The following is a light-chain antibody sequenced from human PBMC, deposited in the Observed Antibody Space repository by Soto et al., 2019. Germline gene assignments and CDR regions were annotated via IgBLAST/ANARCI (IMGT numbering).Light chain of an antibody. V-gene: IGKV3-15*01. J-gene: IGKJ5*01. CDR3: QQYEKWPPSIT. CDR1: QPVNNN. CDR2: GAS. Sequence: ETGMSQSPSTLSVSPGERATLSCRASQPVNNNLAWYQHKPGQAPRLLIYGASTRATGISARFSGGGSGTEFTLTISSLQSEDFALYFCQQYEKWPPSITFGQGTRLENK.